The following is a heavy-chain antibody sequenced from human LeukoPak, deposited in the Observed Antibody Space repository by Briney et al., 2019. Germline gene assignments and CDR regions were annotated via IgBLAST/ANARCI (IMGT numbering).Heavy chain of an antibody. J-gene: IGHJ4*02. Sequence: GGFLRLPCAAPRFSFSTYWMTWVRQAPGKGPEWVANIKQDGSEKYYVDSVKGRFTISRDNAKKSLYLQMNSLRVEDTAVYYCAGDPIEYQLLYVTTFYWGQGTLVTVSS. D-gene: IGHD2-2*02. CDR3: AGDPIEYQLLYVTTFY. CDR1: RFSFSTYW. V-gene: IGHV3-7*01. CDR2: IKQDGSEK.